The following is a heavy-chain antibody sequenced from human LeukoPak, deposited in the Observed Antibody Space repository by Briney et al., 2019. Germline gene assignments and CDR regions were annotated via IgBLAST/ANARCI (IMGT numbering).Heavy chain of an antibody. J-gene: IGHJ4*02. CDR2: IYYSGNT. V-gene: IGHV4-39*02. D-gene: IGHD2-8*01. CDR1: GGSISSSTYY. CDR3: SRENGAFSPFGY. Sequence: ASETLSLTCTVSGGSISSSTYYWGWIRQPPGKGLEWIGSIYYSGNTYYNPSLKSRVTISVDTSKSHFSLNLTSVTAADTAVYYCSRENGAFSPFGYWGQGTLVTVLS.